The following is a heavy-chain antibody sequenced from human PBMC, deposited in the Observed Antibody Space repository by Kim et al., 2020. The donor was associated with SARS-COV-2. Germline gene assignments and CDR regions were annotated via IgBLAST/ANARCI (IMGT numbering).Heavy chain of an antibody. CDR3: AKRYSSSWYTDSFDI. CDR2: ISGSGDST. J-gene: IGHJ3*02. V-gene: IGHV3-23*01. Sequence: GGSLRLSCAASGSTLNNYAMSWLRQAPGKGLEWVSVISGSGDSTHYADSMKGRFTISRDNSRNTLYLEMNSLRAEDSAVYYCAKRYSSSWYTDSFDIWG. D-gene: IGHD6-13*01. CDR1: GSTLNNYA.